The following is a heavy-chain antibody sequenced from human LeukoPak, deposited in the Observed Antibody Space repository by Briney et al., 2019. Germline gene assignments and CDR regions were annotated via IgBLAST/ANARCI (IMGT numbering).Heavy chain of an antibody. Sequence: GGSLRLSCAASGFTFSSYEMNWVRQAPGKGLEWVSYISSRGSTIYYADSVKGRFTISRDNAKNSLYLQMNRLRAEDTAVYYCARAGSKFFGSGSWNYFDYWGQGTLVTVSS. V-gene: IGHV3-48*03. CDR3: ARAGSKFFGSGSWNYFDY. CDR2: ISSRGSTI. CDR1: GFTFSSYE. J-gene: IGHJ4*02. D-gene: IGHD3-10*01.